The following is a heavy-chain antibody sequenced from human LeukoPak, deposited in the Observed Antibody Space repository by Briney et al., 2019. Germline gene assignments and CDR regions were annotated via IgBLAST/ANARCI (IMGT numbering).Heavy chain of an antibody. CDR3: ARGGWRLDY. J-gene: IGHJ4*02. V-gene: IGHV4-4*07. Sequence: SETLSLTCTVSGGSISNYYWSWIRQPAGKGLEWIGRVYYTGTTNYNPSLKSRVTISVDTSKNQFSLKLSSVTAADTAVYYCARGGWRLDYWGQGTLVTVSS. CDR2: VYYTGTT. CDR1: GGSISNYY. D-gene: IGHD2-15*01.